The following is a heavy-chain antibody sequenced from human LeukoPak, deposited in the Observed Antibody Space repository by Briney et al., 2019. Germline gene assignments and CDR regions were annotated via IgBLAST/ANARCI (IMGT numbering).Heavy chain of an antibody. CDR3: ARARSWITMVRGVLYYFDY. CDR1: GGSFSGYY. D-gene: IGHD3-10*01. V-gene: IGHV4-34*01. J-gene: IGHJ4*02. Sequence: SETLSLTCAVYGGSFSGYYWSWIRQPPGKGLEWIGEINHSGSTNYNPSLKSRVTISVDTSKNQFSLKLSSVTAADTAVYYCARARSWITMVRGVLYYFDYWGQGTLVTVSS. CDR2: INHSGST.